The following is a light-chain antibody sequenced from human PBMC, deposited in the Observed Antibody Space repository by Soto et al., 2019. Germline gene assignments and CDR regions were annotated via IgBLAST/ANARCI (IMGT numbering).Light chain of an antibody. CDR3: SSYTSGSTDV. CDR1: SSDVGGYNY. J-gene: IGLJ1*01. CDR2: DVS. V-gene: IGLV2-14*01. Sequence: QSALTQPASVSGSPGQSITISCTGPSSDVGGYNYVSWYQQHPGKAPKLMIYDVSNRPSGISNRFSGSKSGNTASLTISGLQAEDEADYYCSSYTSGSTDVFGTGTKLTVL.